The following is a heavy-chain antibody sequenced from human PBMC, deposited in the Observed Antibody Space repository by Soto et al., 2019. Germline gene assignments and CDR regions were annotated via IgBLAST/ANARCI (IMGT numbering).Heavy chain of an antibody. CDR3: ARGSPTYNYGHDY. V-gene: IGHV4-31*03. D-gene: IGHD5-18*01. CDR2: IYYSGST. CDR1: GGSIISGGYY. J-gene: IGHJ4*02. Sequence: QVQLQESGPGLVKPSQTLSLTCTVSGGSIISGGYYWSWIRQHPGKGLEWIGYIYYSGSTYYNPSLKSRVNISVDSTKNQFSQKLTFETAAHTAVYYCARGSPTYNYGHDYWGQGTLVTVSS.